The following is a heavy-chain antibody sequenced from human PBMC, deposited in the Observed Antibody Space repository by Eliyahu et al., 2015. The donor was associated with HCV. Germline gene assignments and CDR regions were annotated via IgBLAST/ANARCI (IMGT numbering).Heavy chain of an antibody. D-gene: IGHD3-3*01. CDR1: GYTFXSXG. J-gene: IGHJ6*02. CDR3: ARDSPPDYDFWSGYGMDV. V-gene: IGHV1-18*01. CDR2: ISAYXGNT. Sequence: QVQLVQSGAEVKKPGAXVKVSCKASGYTFXSXGXXWVRQXPGQGLEWMGWISAYXGNTNYXQKLQGRVTMTTDTSTSTAYMELRSLRSDDTAVYYCARDSPPDYDFWSGYGMDVWGQGTTVTVSS.